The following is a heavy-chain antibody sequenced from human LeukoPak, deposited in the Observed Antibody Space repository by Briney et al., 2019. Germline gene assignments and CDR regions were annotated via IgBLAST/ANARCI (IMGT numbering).Heavy chain of an antibody. Sequence: SETLSLTCTVSGGSISSGFYYWSWIRQPAGKGLEWIRRIYSSGSTNYNPSLKSRVTMSVDTSKNQFSLNLSSVTAADTALYYCASTDSNGGAFDIWGQGTVVTVSS. V-gene: IGHV4-61*02. CDR2: IYSSGST. CDR1: GGSISSGFYY. CDR3: ASTDSNGGAFDI. D-gene: IGHD3-22*01. J-gene: IGHJ3*02.